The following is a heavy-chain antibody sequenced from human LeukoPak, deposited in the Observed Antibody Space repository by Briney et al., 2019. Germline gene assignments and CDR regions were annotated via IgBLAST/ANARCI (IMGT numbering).Heavy chain of an antibody. D-gene: IGHD6-13*01. CDR2: IRSDGSNQ. CDR1: GFTFSTYG. J-gene: IGHJ4*02. V-gene: IGHV3-30*02. Sequence: PGGSLRLSCAASGFTFSTYGMHWVRQAPGKGLEWVAFIRSDGSNQYYADSVKGRFTISRDNSQNTLYLQMNSLSPEDTAVYYCAKGRYGNDYWGQGTLVTVSS. CDR3: AKGRYGNDY.